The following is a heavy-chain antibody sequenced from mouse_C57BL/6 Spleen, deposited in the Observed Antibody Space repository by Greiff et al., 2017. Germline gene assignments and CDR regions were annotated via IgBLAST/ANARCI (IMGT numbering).Heavy chain of an antibody. J-gene: IGHJ4*01. V-gene: IGHV1-72*01. Sequence: QVQLQQPGAELVKPGASVKLSCKASGYTFTSYWMHWVKQRPGRGLEWIGRIDTNSGGTKYNEKFKSKATLTVDKPASTAYMQLSSLTSEDSAVYYCASEGYGYAMDYWGQGTSVTVSS. CDR2: IDTNSGGT. CDR1: GYTFTSYW. D-gene: IGHD1-1*02. CDR3: ASEGYGYAMDY.